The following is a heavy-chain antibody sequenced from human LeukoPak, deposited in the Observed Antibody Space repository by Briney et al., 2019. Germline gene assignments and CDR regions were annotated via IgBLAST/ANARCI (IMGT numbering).Heavy chain of an antibody. Sequence: GASVKVSCKSSGYTFISYAMHWVRQAPGQRLEWMGWMNAGNGNTKYSQKFQGRVTITRDTSASTAYMELSSLKSEDMAVYYWAREGSMVRGVGIFGFDYWGQGTLVTVSS. D-gene: IGHD3-10*01. CDR1: GYTFISYA. CDR2: MNAGNGNT. J-gene: IGHJ4*02. V-gene: IGHV1-3*03. CDR3: AREGSMVRGVGIFGFDY.